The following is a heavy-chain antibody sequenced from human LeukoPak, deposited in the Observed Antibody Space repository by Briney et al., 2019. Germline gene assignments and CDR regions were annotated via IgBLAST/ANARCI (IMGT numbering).Heavy chain of an antibody. CDR2: ISSSGSTI. CDR3: ARGGCSGGSCYSGFDY. CDR1: GFTFSSYE. J-gene: IGHJ4*02. Sequence: GGSLRLSCAASGFTFSSYEMNWVRQAPGKGLEWVSYISSSGSTIYYADSVKGRFTISRDNAKNSLYLQMNSLRAEDTAVYYCARGGCSGGSCYSGFDYWGQGTLVTVSS. V-gene: IGHV3-48*03. D-gene: IGHD2-15*01.